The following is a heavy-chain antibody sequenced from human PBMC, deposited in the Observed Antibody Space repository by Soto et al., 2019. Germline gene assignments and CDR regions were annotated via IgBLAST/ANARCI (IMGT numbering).Heavy chain of an antibody. D-gene: IGHD2-2*01. CDR2: VKSNTAGETT. J-gene: IGHJ5*02. CDR3: RWALDWRSSGCTDP. Sequence: EVQLVESGGGLVKPGESLRLSCAASGFTFRNAWMSSVRQAPGKGLEWLGRVKSNTAGETTHYAAPVTGRFAISRDDSKDTLYLHMTTLTTEDTPMYYWRWALDWRSSGCTDPWGQGTLVTVSS. CDR1: GFTFRNAW. V-gene: IGHV3-15*01.